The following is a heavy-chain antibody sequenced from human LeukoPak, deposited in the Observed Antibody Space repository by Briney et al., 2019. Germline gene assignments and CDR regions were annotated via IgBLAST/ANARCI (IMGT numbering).Heavy chain of an antibody. V-gene: IGHV4-34*09. D-gene: IGHD4-23*01. CDR1: GGSFSGYY. Sequence: SETLSLTCAVYGGSFSGYYWSWIRQPPGKGLEWIGEINHSGSTNYNPSLKSRVTISVDTSKNQFSLKLSSVTAADTAVYYCASSSETTVVTDYWGQGTLVTVSS. CDR2: INHSGST. J-gene: IGHJ4*02. CDR3: ASSSETTVVTDY.